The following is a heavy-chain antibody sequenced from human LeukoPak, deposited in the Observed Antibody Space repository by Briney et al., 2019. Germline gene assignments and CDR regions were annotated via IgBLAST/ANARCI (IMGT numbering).Heavy chain of an antibody. V-gene: IGHV3-30*18. J-gene: IGHJ5*02. CDR1: GFTFSSYG. Sequence: GGSLRLSCAASGFTFSSYGMRWVRQAPGQGLEWVAAISDDASGKNYAESVKGRFTISRDNSKSTVSLVLSSLRGEDTVVYYCAKRKDGCKGENCYPESWGQGTLVTVSS. CDR2: ISDDASGK. CDR3: AKRKDGCKGENCYPES. D-gene: IGHD2-15*01.